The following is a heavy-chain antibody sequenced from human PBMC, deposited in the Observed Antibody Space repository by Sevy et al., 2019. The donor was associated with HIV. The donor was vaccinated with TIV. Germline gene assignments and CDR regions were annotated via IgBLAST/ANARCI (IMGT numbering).Heavy chain of an antibody. J-gene: IGHJ4*02. CDR3: TAGDLARFDY. Sequence: GGSLRLSCAASGFTFSGAAMFWVRQASGKGLEWVGRIRSKANNYATVYGASVKGRFIISRDDSKNTTYLQMNSLKTEDTAIYWCTAGDLARFDYWGRGSLVTVSS. V-gene: IGHV3-73*01. CDR1: GFTFSGAA. CDR2: IRSKANNYAT. D-gene: IGHD3-16*01.